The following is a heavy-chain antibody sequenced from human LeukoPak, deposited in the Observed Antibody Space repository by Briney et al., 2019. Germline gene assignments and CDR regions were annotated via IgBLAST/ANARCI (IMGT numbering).Heavy chain of an antibody. J-gene: IGHJ4*02. CDR3: ARLGYYGSGSSNLDY. D-gene: IGHD3-10*01. CDR2: INPNSGGT. CDR1: GYTFTGYY. Sequence: PEASVKVSCKASGYTFTGYYMHWVRQAPGQGLEWMGWINPNSGGTNYAQKFQGRVTMTRDTSISTAYMELSRLRSDDTAVYHCARLGYYGSGSSNLDYWGQGTLVTVSS. V-gene: IGHV1-2*02.